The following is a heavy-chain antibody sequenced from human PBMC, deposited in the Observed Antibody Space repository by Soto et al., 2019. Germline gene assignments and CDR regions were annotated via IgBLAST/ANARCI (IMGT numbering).Heavy chain of an antibody. CDR1: GFTFSSYA. J-gene: IGHJ4*02. Sequence: GGSLRLSCSASGFTFSSYAMHWVRQAPGRGLEYVSAISSNGGSTYYADSVKGRFTISRDNSKNTLYLQMSSLRAEDTAVYYCVKNDGYSSSWDPARRIAVAGQAVNWGQGTLVTVSS. V-gene: IGHV3-64D*06. D-gene: IGHD6-13*01. CDR3: VKNDGYSSSWDPARRIAVAGQAVN. CDR2: ISSNGGST.